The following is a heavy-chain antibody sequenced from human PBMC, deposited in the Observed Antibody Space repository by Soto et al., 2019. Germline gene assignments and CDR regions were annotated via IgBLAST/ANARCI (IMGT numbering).Heavy chain of an antibody. J-gene: IGHJ4*02. CDR3: ARDYFRAYSNFRYFDY. V-gene: IGHV1-69*13. CDR2: IIPIFGTA. D-gene: IGHD2-15*01. Sequence: ASVKVSCKASGGTFSSYAISWVRQAPGQGLEWMGGIIPIFGTANYAQKFQGRVTITADESTSTAYMELSSLRSEDTAVYYCARDYFRAYSNFRYFDYWGQGTLVTVSS. CDR1: GGTFSSYA.